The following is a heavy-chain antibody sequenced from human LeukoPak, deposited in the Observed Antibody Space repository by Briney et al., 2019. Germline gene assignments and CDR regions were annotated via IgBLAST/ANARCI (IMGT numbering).Heavy chain of an antibody. Sequence: GGSLRLSCAASGFTFSSYGMHWVRQAPGKGLEWVAVTAYDGTKKYYADSVKGRFTISRDNSKNTLYLQINSLRAEDTAVYYCAKDGYRVVAPNGYLQNWGQGTLVTVSS. V-gene: IGHV3-33*05. CDR2: TAYDGTKK. D-gene: IGHD2-8*01. J-gene: IGHJ1*01. CDR1: GFTFSSYG. CDR3: AKDGYRVVAPNGYLQN.